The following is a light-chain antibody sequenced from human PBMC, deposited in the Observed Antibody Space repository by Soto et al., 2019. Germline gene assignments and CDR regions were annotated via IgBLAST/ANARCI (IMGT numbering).Light chain of an antibody. Sequence: DIQMTQSPSSLSASVGDRVTITCRASQGISNYLAWYQQKPGKVPKLLIYAAATLQSGFPPRFSGSGSGTDFTLSISSLQPEDVATYYCQKYNSAPLTCGGGTKVEIK. J-gene: IGKJ4*01. CDR1: QGISNY. V-gene: IGKV1-27*01. CDR3: QKYNSAPLT. CDR2: AAA.